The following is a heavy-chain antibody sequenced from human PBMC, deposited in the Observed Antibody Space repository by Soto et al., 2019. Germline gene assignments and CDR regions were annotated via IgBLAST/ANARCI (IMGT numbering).Heavy chain of an antibody. V-gene: IGHV1-18*01. CDR2: ISTYNGNT. CDR3: ARRLYGDYDY. D-gene: IGHD4-17*01. J-gene: IGHJ4*02. CDR1: GYSFTTSG. Sequence: QAQLVQSGAEVKEPGASVKVSCKASGYSFTTSGITWVRQAPGQGLEWMGWISTYNGNTNYAQKLQDRVTLTTDTSTSTAYMELRSLXSXXTAVYYCARRLYGDYDYWGQGTLVTVSS.